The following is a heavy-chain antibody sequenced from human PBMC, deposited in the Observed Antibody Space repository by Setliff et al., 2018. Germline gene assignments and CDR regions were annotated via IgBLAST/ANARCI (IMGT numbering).Heavy chain of an antibody. CDR1: GFTFSSYS. J-gene: IGHJ1*01. D-gene: IGHD3-3*01. V-gene: IGHV3-48*01. CDR2: ISTSSSNI. CDR3: ARDVLQFLEWPQYFQH. Sequence: GGSLRLSCAASGFTFSSYSMTWVRQAPGQGLEWVSYISTSSSNIYYADSLQGRFTISRDNAKNSLYLQMNSLRSEDTAVDYCARDVLQFLEWPQYFQHWGQGTLVTVSS.